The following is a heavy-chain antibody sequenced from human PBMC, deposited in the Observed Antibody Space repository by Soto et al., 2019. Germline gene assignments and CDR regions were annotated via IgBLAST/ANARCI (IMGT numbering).Heavy chain of an antibody. CDR3: ARELIRITMIHDAFDI. Sequence: PSETLSLTCTVSGGSISSYYWSWIRQPPGKGLEWIGYIYYSGSTYYNPSLKSRVTISVDTSKNQFSLKLSSVTAADTAVYYCARELIRITMIHDAFDIWGQGTMVTVSS. CDR1: GGSISSYY. V-gene: IGHV4-59*12. D-gene: IGHD3-22*01. CDR2: IYYSGST. J-gene: IGHJ3*02.